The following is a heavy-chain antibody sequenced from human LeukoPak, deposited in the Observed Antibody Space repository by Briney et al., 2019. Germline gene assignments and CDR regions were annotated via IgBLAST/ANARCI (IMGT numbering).Heavy chain of an antibody. Sequence: GGSLRLSCAASGFTFSSNWMHWVRQAPGKGLVWVSRSNEDGSTTNYADSVKGRFTISRDNAKNTLYLQMNSLTAEDTAVYYCARDLTIQLWLPVHYGMDVWGQGTTVTVSS. CDR3: ARDLTIQLWLPVHYGMDV. CDR2: SNEDGSTT. V-gene: IGHV3-74*01. D-gene: IGHD5-18*01. J-gene: IGHJ6*02. CDR1: GFTFSSNW.